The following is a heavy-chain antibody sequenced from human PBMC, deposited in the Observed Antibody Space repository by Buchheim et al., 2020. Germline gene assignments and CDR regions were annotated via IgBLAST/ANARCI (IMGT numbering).Heavy chain of an antibody. CDR3: ARDYYDSSGYYYEHYYYGMDV. Sequence: QVQLVQSGAEVKKPGSSVKVSCKASGGTFSSYAISWVRQAPGQGLEWMGGIIPIFGTANYAQKFQGRVTITADESTSTAHMELSSLRCEDTAVYYCARDYYDSSGYYYEHYYYGMDVWGQGTT. D-gene: IGHD3-22*01. V-gene: IGHV1-69*01. CDR2: IIPIFGTA. J-gene: IGHJ6*02. CDR1: GGTFSSYA.